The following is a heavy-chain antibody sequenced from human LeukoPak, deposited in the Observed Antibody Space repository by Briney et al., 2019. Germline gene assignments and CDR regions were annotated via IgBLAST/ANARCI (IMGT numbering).Heavy chain of an antibody. D-gene: IGHD6-13*01. CDR2: IYYSGST. Sequence: SETLSLTCAVSGFSISSYYWSWIRQPPGKGLEWIGYIYYSGSTNYNPSLKSRVTISVDTSKNQFSLKLLSVTAADTAVYYCARGMQQLYHFDSWGRGTLVTVSS. CDR3: ARGMQQLYHFDS. V-gene: IGHV4-59*01. J-gene: IGHJ5*01. CDR1: GFSISSYY.